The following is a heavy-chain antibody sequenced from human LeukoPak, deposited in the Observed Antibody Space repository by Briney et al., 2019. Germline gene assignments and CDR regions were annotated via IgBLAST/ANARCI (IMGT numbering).Heavy chain of an antibody. Sequence: GGSLRLSCAASGFAFSSYAMRWVSQAPGKGLEWVAVISYDGSKEYYADSVKGRFTISRDNSENTLYLQINSLRVEDTAVYYCARDRVVGTIAFDAFDIWGQGTMVTVSS. V-gene: IGHV3-30-3*01. D-gene: IGHD2-15*01. CDR2: ISYDGSKE. CDR1: GFAFSSYA. J-gene: IGHJ3*02. CDR3: ARDRVVGTIAFDAFDI.